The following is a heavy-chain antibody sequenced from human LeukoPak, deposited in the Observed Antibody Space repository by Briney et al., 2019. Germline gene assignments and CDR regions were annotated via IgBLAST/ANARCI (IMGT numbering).Heavy chain of an antibody. CDR2: IYSAEST. V-gene: IGHV3-53*01. Sequence: GGSLRLSCAASGFTFTNYVMSWVRQAPGKELEWVSVIYSAESTHYAESVKGRFTISRDTSKNTVLLQMNSLSAEDTAVYFCARDATLTGDLYYFDYWGQGTLVTVSS. CDR3: ARDATLTGDLYYFDY. CDR1: GFTFTNYV. D-gene: IGHD7-27*01. J-gene: IGHJ4*02.